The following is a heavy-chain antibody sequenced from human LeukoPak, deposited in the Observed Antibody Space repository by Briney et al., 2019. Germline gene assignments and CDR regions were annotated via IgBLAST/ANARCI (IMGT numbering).Heavy chain of an antibody. V-gene: IGHV1-2*02. CDR2: SNPNSGGP. CDR1: GYTFTGYS. J-gene: IGHJ4*02. D-gene: IGHD3-22*01. CDR3: ATGIYAGSGYYDC. Sequence: ASVKVSCKASGYTFTGYSAVWVRQAPGHGLEWWGWSNPNSGGPNYAQKFQGRVTMTRATSISTAYMALSRLRSADTAAYYCATGIYAGSGYYDCWGQGTLVTVSS.